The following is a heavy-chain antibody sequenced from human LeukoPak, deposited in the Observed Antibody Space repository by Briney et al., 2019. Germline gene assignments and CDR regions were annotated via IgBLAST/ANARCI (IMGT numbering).Heavy chain of an antibody. CDR3: ARHSARRGGDFWSGFNPDYYYYMDV. CDR1: GGSISSSSYY. CDR2: IYYSGST. J-gene: IGHJ6*03. D-gene: IGHD3-3*01. V-gene: IGHV4-39*01. Sequence: PSETLSLTCTVSGGSISSSSYYWGWIRQPPGKGLEWIGSIYYSGSTYYNPSLKSRVTISVDTSKNQFSLKLSSVTAADTAVYYCARHSARRGGDFWSGFNPDYYYYMDVWGKGTTVTVSS.